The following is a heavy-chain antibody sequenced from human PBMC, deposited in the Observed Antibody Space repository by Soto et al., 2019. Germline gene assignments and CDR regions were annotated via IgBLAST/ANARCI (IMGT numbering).Heavy chain of an antibody. Sequence: EVQLVESGGGLVKPGGSLRLSCAASGFTFSSYTMNWVRQAPGKGLEWVSFISSSGTYTYYADSLKGRFTISRDNAKGALYLKMNSLRAEDTGVYYCARKKGDTFDIWGQGTMVTVSS. CDR3: ARKKGDTFDI. CDR2: ISSSGTYT. J-gene: IGHJ3*02. CDR1: GFTFSSYT. V-gene: IGHV3-21*06.